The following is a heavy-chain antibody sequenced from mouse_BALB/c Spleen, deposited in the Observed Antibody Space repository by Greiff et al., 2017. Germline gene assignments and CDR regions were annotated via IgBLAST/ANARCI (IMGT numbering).Heavy chain of an antibody. J-gene: IGHJ4*01. V-gene: IGHV5-17*02. CDR1: GFTFSSFG. D-gene: IGHD1-1*01. Sequence: EVKLVESGGGLVQPGGSRKLSCAASGFTFSSFGMHLVRPAPEKGLEWVAYISSGSSTIYYADTVKGRFTISRDNPKNTLFLQMTSLRSEDTAMYYCARAANYYGSSYAMDYWGQGTSGTVSS. CDR2: ISSGSSTI. CDR3: ARAANYYGSSYAMDY.